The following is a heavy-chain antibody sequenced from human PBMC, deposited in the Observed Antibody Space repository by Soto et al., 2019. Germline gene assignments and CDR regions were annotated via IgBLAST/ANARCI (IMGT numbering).Heavy chain of an antibody. CDR3: ARGYCSGGSCYGMDV. D-gene: IGHD2-15*01. CDR2: IHHSGNT. Sequence: SETLSLTCAVSGYSITNGYYWGWVRQPPGKGLEWIGSIHHSGNTYYNPSLKSRVTISVDTSKNQFSLKLSSVTAADTAVYYCARGYCSGGSCYGMDVWGQGTTVTVSS. J-gene: IGHJ6*02. V-gene: IGHV4-38-2*01. CDR1: GYSITNGYY.